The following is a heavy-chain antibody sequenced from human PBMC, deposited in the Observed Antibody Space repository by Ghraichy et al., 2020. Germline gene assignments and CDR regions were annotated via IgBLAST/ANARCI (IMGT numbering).Heavy chain of an antibody. CDR1: GGSITSSSYH. CDR2: TYYRGSN. Sequence: LSLTCSVSGGSITSSSYHWGWIRQSPGKGLEWIGSTYYRGSNYYNPSLKSRVTISVDTSKNQFSLELSSVTAADTALYYCARHLSPNYYGSGSYQFDYWGQGTLVTVSS. J-gene: IGHJ4*02. V-gene: IGHV4-39*01. D-gene: IGHD3-10*01. CDR3: ARHLSPNYYGSGSYQFDY.